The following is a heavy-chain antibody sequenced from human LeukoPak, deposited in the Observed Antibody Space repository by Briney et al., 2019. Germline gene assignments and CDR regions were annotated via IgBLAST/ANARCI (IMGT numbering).Heavy chain of an antibody. D-gene: IGHD4-17*01. CDR3: AITSTDYGDYGDY. CDR2: FYTSGSP. Sequence: SETLSLTCIVSGDSISSASYYWSWIRQPAGKGLEWIGRFYTSGSPNYNPSLKSRVTISVDTPKNQFSLKLSSVTAADTAVYYCAITSTDYGDYGDYWGQGTLVTVSS. CDR1: GDSISSASYY. J-gene: IGHJ4*02. V-gene: IGHV4-61*02.